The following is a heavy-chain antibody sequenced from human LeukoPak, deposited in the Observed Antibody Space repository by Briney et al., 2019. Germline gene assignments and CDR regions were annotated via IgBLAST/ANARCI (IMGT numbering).Heavy chain of an antibody. D-gene: IGHD1-1*01. CDR3: ARSGREATGIDY. Sequence: PGVSLRLSCAASGFTFSDYFMSWVRQAPGKGLEWLSYINGRGTYIDYAESLKGRITISRDNAQNSLYLQMNSLRVEDTAVYYCARSGREATGIDYWGQGTLVTVSS. CDR1: GFTFSDYF. J-gene: IGHJ4*02. V-gene: IGHV3-11*06. CDR2: INGRGTYI.